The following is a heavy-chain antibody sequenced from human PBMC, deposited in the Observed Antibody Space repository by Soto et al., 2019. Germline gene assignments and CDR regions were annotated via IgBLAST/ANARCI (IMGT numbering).Heavy chain of an antibody. CDR3: ARHPGYYDILTGYTTYYFDY. CDR1: GGSFSGQY. J-gene: IGHJ4*02. V-gene: IGHV4-59*08. D-gene: IGHD3-9*01. Sequence: SETLSLTCAVYGGSFSGQYWSWIRQPPGKGLEWIGYIYYRGNTDYNPSLKSRVTISLDTPKNQFSLKLSSVTAADTAVYYCARHPGYYDILTGYTTYYFDYWGQGILVT. CDR2: IYYRGNT.